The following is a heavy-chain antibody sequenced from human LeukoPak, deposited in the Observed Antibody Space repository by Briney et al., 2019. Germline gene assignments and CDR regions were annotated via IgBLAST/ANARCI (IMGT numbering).Heavy chain of an antibody. D-gene: IGHD6-19*01. Sequence: SQTLSLTCAISGDSVSSKNGAWNWIRQSPSRGLEWLGMTYYRSKWYDEYADSVKGRITISTDTSKNQFSLHVYSVTPEDTAVYYCARDLGTSGWYTFDFWGQGTLVTVSS. J-gene: IGHJ5*01. CDR1: GDSVSSKNGA. V-gene: IGHV6-1*01. CDR3: ARDLGTSGWYTFDF. CDR2: TYYRSKWYD.